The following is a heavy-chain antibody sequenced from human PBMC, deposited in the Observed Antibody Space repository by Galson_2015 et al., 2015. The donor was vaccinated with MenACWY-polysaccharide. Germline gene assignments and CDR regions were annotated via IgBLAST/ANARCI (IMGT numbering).Heavy chain of an antibody. CDR1: GSRVSHSG. J-gene: IGHJ3*02. V-gene: IGHV3-33*01. CDR2: IQYDGSKI. CDR3: AREGSRIVFHAFDT. Sequence: SLRIAGAAAGSRVSHSGIHWVLQAPGKGLEWVAVIQYDGSKIVYADSVKGRFTISRDNSKNKLFLEMNSLGAEDTAVYYCAREGSRIVFHAFDTWGQGTMVTVSS. D-gene: IGHD6-13*01.